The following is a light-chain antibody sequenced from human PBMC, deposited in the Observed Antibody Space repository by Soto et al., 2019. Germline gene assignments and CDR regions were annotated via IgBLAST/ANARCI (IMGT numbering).Light chain of an antibody. V-gene: IGLV2-11*01. J-gene: IGLJ1*01. Sequence: QSALTQPRSVSGSPGQSVTISCTGTSSDVDDYNYVSWFQQHPGKAPKLMIYDVSERPSGLPDRSSGSKSGNTASLTISALQAEDEADYYCCSYGGSLYVFGTGTKVTVL. CDR1: SSDVDDYNY. CDR2: DVS. CDR3: CSYGGSLYV.